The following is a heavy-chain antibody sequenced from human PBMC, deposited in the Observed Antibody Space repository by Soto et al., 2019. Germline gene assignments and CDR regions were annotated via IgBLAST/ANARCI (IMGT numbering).Heavy chain of an antibody. CDR3: AHRRISAGGVDY. Sequence: QITLKESGPTLVKPTQTLTLTCTFSGFSLSTSGVGVGWIRQPPGKALEWLALIYWDDDKRYSPSLKSRPTITKDTSKNQVALTMTTMDPVDTATYYCAHRRISAGGVDYWGQGTLVTVSS. J-gene: IGHJ4*02. D-gene: IGHD3-10*01. CDR2: IYWDDDK. V-gene: IGHV2-5*02. CDR1: GFSLSTSGVG.